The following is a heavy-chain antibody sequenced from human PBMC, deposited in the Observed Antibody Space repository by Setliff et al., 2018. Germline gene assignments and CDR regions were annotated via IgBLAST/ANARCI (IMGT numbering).Heavy chain of an antibody. Sequence: ASVKVSCKASGYSFNSYYMHWVRQAPGQGLEWMGIINPGGGSASYAEKFQGRVTMTRDTSTSTIYMELASLIYEDTAVYYCARAGDAATNRKGVFEFWGQGTLVTVSS. CDR1: GYSFNSYY. CDR2: INPGGGSA. D-gene: IGHD4-17*01. V-gene: IGHV1-46*02. J-gene: IGHJ4*02. CDR3: ARAGDAATNRKGVFEF.